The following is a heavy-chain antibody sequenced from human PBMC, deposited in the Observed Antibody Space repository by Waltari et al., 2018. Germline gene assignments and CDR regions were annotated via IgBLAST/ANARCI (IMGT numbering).Heavy chain of an antibody. CDR1: GYTFTSYY. CDR3: ARRGLGGGWDY. CDR2: INPSGGST. J-gene: IGHJ4*02. Sequence: QVQLVQSGAEVKKPGASVKVSCKASGYTFTSYYMHWVRQAPGQGLEWMGIINPSGGSTSYAQKFQGIVTMTRDTSTSTVYMERSSLRSEDTAVYYCARRGLGGGWDYWGQGTLVTVSS. V-gene: IGHV1-46*01. D-gene: IGHD6-19*01.